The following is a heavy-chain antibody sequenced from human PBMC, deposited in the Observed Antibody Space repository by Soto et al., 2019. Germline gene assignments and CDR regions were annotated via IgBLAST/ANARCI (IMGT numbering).Heavy chain of an antibody. Sequence: QVQLVESGGGVVQPGGSLRLSCAASEFTVSSYTLHWVRQAPGKGLEWVTVFPYDGSNEYYPESVKGRFTISRDNSKNTLYLQMNSLTSEDTAVYFCARVVNPYASGWFYWYFDLWGRGTLVTVSS. CDR3: ARVVNPYASGWFYWYFDL. V-gene: IGHV3-30-3*01. CDR2: FPYDGSNE. D-gene: IGHD6-19*01. J-gene: IGHJ2*01. CDR1: EFTVSSYT.